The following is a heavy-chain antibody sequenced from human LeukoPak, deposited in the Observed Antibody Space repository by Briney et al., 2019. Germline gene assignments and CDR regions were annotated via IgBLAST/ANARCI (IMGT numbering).Heavy chain of an antibody. CDR1: GFTFSSYS. Sequence: KTGGSLRLSCAASGFTFSSYSMNWVRQAPGKGLEWVSSISSSSSYIYYADSVKGRFTISRDNAKNSLYLQMNSLRAEDTAVYYCARGWELIFGVVMRQGHFDYWGQGTLVTVSS. J-gene: IGHJ4*02. CDR3: ARGWELIFGVVMRQGHFDY. V-gene: IGHV3-21*01. D-gene: IGHD3-3*01. CDR2: ISSSSSYI.